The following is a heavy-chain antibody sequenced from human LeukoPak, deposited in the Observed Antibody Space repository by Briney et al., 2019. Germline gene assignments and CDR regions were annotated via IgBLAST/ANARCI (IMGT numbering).Heavy chain of an antibody. CDR1: GFTFSSYA. CDR2: ITSSGGKT. V-gene: IGHV3-23*01. D-gene: IGHD5-24*01. CDR3: AKLAGGGSDF. Sequence: PGGSLRLSCAASGFTFSSYAMIWVRQAPGKGLEWVSTITSSGGKTAYADSVKGRFTTSRDNSKNTLNLQMSSLRAEDRAVYYCAKLAGGGSDFWGQGTLVTVSP. J-gene: IGHJ4*02.